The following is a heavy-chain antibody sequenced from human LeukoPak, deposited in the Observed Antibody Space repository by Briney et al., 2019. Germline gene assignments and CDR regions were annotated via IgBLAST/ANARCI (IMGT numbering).Heavy chain of an antibody. CDR1: GGSFSGYY. CDR3: GRQDWYFDL. Sequence: SETLSLTCAVYGGSFSGYYWSWIRQPPGKGLEWIGEINHSGSTNYNPSLKSRVTTSVDTSKNQFSLKLSSVTAADTAVYYCGRQDWYFDLWGRGTLVTVSS. V-gene: IGHV4-34*01. CDR2: INHSGST. D-gene: IGHD6-25*01. J-gene: IGHJ2*01.